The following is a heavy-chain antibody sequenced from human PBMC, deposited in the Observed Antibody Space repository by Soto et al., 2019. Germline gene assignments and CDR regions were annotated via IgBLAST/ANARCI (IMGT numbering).Heavy chain of an antibody. CDR1: GGTFSSYT. Sequence: QVQLVQSGAEVKKPGSSVKVSCKASGGTFSSYTISWVRQAPGQGLEWMGRIIPILGIANYAQKFQGRVTITADKSTSTAYMELSSLRSEDTAVYYCARVEGSGSYLRHYWGQGSLVTVSS. D-gene: IGHD3-10*01. J-gene: IGHJ4*02. V-gene: IGHV1-69*02. CDR2: IIPILGIA. CDR3: ARVEGSGSYLRHY.